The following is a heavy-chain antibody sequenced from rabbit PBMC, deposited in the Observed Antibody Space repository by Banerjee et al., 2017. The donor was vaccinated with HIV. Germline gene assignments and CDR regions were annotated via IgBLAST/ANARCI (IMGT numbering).Heavy chain of an antibody. CDR3: ARSNDWGLEYFHL. D-gene: IGHD4-1*01. CDR2: INTSSGNT. J-gene: IGHJ4*01. CDR1: GFSFRNKYV. Sequence: QEQLVESGGDLVKPEGSLTLTCTASGFSFRNKYVMCWVRQAPGKGLEWIACINTSSGNTVYASWAKGRFTISRTSSTTVTLQMTSLTAADTATYFCARSNDWGLEYFHLWGPGTLVTVS. V-gene: IGHV1S45*01.